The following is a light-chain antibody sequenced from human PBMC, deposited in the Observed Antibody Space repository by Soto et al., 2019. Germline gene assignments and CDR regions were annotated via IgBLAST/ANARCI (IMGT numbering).Light chain of an antibody. J-gene: IGKJ1*01. V-gene: IGKV1-5*01. Sequence: IEMTHSPSTLSASLGDIVTITGRASQTISNWLSWYQVKPGKAPKLLMHDASSLESGVPSRFSGSASGTEFTLTISSLQPDDFATYFCQQYSTYSWTFGQGTKVDIK. CDR3: QQYSTYSWT. CDR2: DAS. CDR1: QTISNW.